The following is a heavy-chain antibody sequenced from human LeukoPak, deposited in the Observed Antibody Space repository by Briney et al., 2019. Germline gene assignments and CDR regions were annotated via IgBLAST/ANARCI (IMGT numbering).Heavy chain of an antibody. Sequence: SQTLSLTCTVSGGSISSGSYYWSWVRQPAGKGLEWIGRIYTSGSTNYNPSFKSRVTISVDTSKNQFSLKLSSVTAADTAVYYCARLVVVVAATRNTSYYYYYGMDVWGQGTTVTVSS. D-gene: IGHD2-15*01. J-gene: IGHJ6*02. V-gene: IGHV4-61*02. CDR1: GGSISSGSYY. CDR2: IYTSGST. CDR3: ARLVVVVAATRNTSYYYYYGMDV.